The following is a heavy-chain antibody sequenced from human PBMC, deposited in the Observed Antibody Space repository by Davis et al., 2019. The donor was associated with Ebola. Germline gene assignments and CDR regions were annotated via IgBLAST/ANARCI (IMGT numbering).Heavy chain of an antibody. V-gene: IGHV5-10-1*01. CDR2: IDPRDSYT. CDR1: GYSFTSNW. D-gene: IGHD3-16*01. CDR3: AIGDYFYYGLDV. Sequence: KVSCKGSGYSFTSNWISWVRQMPGKGLEWMGRIDPRDSYTHYSPSFQGHVTFSADKSISTAYLQWSSLKASDTAMYYCAIGDYFYYGLDVWGQGTTITVSS. J-gene: IGHJ6*02.